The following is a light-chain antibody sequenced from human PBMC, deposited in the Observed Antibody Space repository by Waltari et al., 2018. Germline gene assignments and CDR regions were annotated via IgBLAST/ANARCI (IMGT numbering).Light chain of an antibody. Sequence: NFMLTQPHSVSESPGKTVTISCTGSSGSIASNYVQWYQQRPGSAPTTVLYEDNQRPSGVPDRFSGSIDSSSNSASLTISGLKTEDEADYYCQSYDSSSVVFGGGTKLTVL. CDR3: QSYDSSSVV. J-gene: IGLJ2*01. CDR2: EDN. V-gene: IGLV6-57*02. CDR1: SGSIASNY.